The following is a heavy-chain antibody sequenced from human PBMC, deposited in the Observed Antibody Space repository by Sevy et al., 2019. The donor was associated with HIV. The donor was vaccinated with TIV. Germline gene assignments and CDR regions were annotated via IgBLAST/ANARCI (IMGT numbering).Heavy chain of an antibody. V-gene: IGHV4-59*08. CDR3: ARRNDFDI. J-gene: IGHJ3*02. CDR1: GGSINSDH. CDR2: VYYTGGN. Sequence: SETLSLTCTVSGGSINSDHWNWIRQPPGKGLEWIGYVYYTGGNNYSPSLKNRVTISVDKTKNQFSLKLTSVTAADTAVYYCARRNDFDIWGQGTMVTVSS.